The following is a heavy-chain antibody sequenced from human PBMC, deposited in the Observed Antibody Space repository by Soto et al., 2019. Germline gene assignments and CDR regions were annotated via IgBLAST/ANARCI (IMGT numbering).Heavy chain of an antibody. J-gene: IGHJ6*02. CDR3: AISTGDRFGYYYYYGMDV. Sequence: AGESLKISCKGSGYSFTSYWISWVRQMPGKGLEWMGRIDPSDSYTNYSPSFQGHVTISADKSISTAYLQWSSLKASDTAMYYCAISTGDRFGYYYYYGMDVWGQGTTVTVSS. CDR2: IDPSDSYT. D-gene: IGHD7-27*01. V-gene: IGHV5-10-1*01. CDR1: GYSFTSYW.